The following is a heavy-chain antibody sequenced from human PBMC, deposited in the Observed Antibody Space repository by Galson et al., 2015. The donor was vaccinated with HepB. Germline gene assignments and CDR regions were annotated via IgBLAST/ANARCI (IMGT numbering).Heavy chain of an antibody. D-gene: IGHD2-21*02. J-gene: IGHJ4*02. CDR1: GGTFSSYT. V-gene: IGHV1-69*04. CDR3: ARDGPLLSYCGGDCYLY. Sequence: SVKVSCKASGGTFSSYTISWVRQAPGQGLEWMGRIIPILGIANYAQKFQGRVTITADKSTSTAYMELSSLRSEDTAVYYCARDGPLLSYCGGDCYLYWGQGTLVTVSS. CDR2: IIPILGIA.